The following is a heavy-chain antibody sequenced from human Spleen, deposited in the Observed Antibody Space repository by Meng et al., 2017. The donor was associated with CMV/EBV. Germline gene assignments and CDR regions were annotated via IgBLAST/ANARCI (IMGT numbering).Heavy chain of an antibody. CDR2: IHYTGST. CDR1: GGSISGGDYY. Sequence: SETLSLTCTVSGGSISGGDYYWSWTRQPPGKGLEWIGYIHYTGSTYYNPSLKSRVTISVDTSKNQFSLKLSSVTAADTAVYYCARVEEGYCSSTSCYPFDYWGQGTLVTVSS. D-gene: IGHD2-2*01. V-gene: IGHV4-30-4*08. J-gene: IGHJ4*02. CDR3: ARVEEGYCSSTSCYPFDY.